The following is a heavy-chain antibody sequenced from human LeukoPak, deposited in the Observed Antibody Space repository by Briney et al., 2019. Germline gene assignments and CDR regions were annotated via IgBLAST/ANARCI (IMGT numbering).Heavy chain of an antibody. D-gene: IGHD3-22*01. V-gene: IGHV3-33*01. CDR2: IWYDGSNK. Sequence: GRSLRLSCAASGFTFSSYGMHWVRQAPGKGLEWVAVIWYDGSNKYYADSVKGRFTISRDNSKNTLYLQMNSLRAEDTAVYYCASDHSSGYFKGRDAFDIWGQGTMVTVSS. CDR1: GFTFSSYG. J-gene: IGHJ3*02. CDR3: ASDHSSGYFKGRDAFDI.